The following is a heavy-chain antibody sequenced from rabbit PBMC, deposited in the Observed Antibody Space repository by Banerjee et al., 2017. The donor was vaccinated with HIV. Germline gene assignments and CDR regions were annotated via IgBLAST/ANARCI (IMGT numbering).Heavy chain of an antibody. J-gene: IGHJ6*01. CDR3: ARDWDR. CDR1: GFDFISNA. V-gene: IGHV1S40*01. Sequence: QSLEESGGDLVKPGASLTLTCIASGFDFISNAMCWVRQAPGKGLEWSACLDGGSSGTTYYASWAKGRFTISKTSSTTVTLQMTSLTAADTATYFCARDWDRWGQGTPSPS. D-gene: IGHD4-2*01. CDR2: LDGGSSGTT.